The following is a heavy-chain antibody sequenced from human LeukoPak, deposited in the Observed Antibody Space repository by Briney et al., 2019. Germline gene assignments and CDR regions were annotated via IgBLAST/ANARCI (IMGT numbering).Heavy chain of an antibody. J-gene: IGHJ5*02. CDR1: GYTFTSYY. CDR2: MNPNSGNT. D-gene: IGHD3-22*01. V-gene: IGHV1-8*02. CDR3: ARGYYDSSGYFNWFDP. Sequence: ASVKVSCKASGYTFTSYYMHWVRQATGQGLEWMGWMNPNSGNTGYAQKFQGRVTMTRNTSISTAYMELSSLRSEDAAVYYCARGYYDSSGYFNWFDPWGQGTLVTVSS.